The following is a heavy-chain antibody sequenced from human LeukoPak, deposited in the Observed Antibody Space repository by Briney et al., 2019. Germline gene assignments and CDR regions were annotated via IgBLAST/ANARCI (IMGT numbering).Heavy chain of an antibody. D-gene: IGHD6-13*01. CDR1: GFTFSSYA. Sequence: PGGSLRLSCAASGFTFSSYAMSWVRQAPGKGLEWVSAISGSGGSTYYADSVKGRFTISRDNSKNTLYLQMNSLRAEDTAVYYCASFRHVMAANRGKARYSDHWGQGTLVTVSS. CDR3: ASFRHVMAANRGKARYSDH. V-gene: IGHV3-23*01. CDR2: ISGSGGST. J-gene: IGHJ4*02.